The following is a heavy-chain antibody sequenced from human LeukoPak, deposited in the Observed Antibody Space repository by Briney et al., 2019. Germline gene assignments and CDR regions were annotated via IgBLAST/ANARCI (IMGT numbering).Heavy chain of an antibody. CDR3: ARDPTRHYYDSSGYGP. D-gene: IGHD3-22*01. J-gene: IGHJ5*02. Sequence: PGGSLRLSCAASGFTFRSYAMSWVRQAPGKGLEWVSVIYSGGSTYYADSVKGRFTISRDNSKNTLYLQMNSLRAEDTAVYYCARDPTRHYYDSSGYGPWGQGTLVTVSS. V-gene: IGHV3-66*02. CDR1: GFTFRSYA. CDR2: IYSGGST.